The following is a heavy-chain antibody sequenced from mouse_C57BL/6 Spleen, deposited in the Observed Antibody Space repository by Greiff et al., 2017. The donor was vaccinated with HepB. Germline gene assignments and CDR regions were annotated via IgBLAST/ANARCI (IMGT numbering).Heavy chain of an antibody. CDR1: GFTFSSYA. CDR3: ARDRDDGYFNYFDY. CDR2: ISDGGSYT. Sequence: EVHLVESGGGLVKPGGSLKLSCAASGFTFSSYAMSWVRQTPEKRLEWVATISDGGSYTYYPDNVKGRFTISRDNAKNNLYLQMSHLKSEDTAMYYCARDRDDGYFNYFDYWGQGTTLTVSS. D-gene: IGHD2-3*01. J-gene: IGHJ2*01. V-gene: IGHV5-4*01.